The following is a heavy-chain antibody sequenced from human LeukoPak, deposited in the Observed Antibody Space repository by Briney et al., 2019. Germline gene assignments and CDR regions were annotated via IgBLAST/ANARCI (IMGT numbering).Heavy chain of an antibody. D-gene: IGHD4-17*01. CDR2: IWYDGSKK. CDR1: GFTFSNYG. V-gene: IGHV3-33*06. Sequence: PGRSLRLSCAASGFTFSNYGMDWVRQAPGKGLEWVAVIWYDGSKKYYPDSVKGRFTISRDSSKNTLYLQMNSLRAEDTAVYYCAKGAHIYGDYGAFDIWGQGTMVTVSS. CDR3: AKGAHIYGDYGAFDI. J-gene: IGHJ3*02.